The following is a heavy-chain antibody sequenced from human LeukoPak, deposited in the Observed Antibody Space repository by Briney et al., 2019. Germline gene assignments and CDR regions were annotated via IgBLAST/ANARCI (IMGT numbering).Heavy chain of an antibody. CDR2: INSDGSST. J-gene: IGHJ4*02. V-gene: IGHV3-74*01. D-gene: IGHD5-12*01. CDR3: VREGRVSGYDFDY. CDR1: GFTFSSYW. Sequence: GGSLRLSCEASGFTFSSYWMHWVRQAPGKGLVWVSRINSDGSSTTYADSVKGRFTISRDNAKNTLYLQMNSLRAEDTAVYYCVREGRVSGYDFDYWGQVTLVTVSS.